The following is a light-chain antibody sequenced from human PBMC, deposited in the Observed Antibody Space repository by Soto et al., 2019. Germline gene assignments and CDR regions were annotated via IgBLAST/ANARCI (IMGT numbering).Light chain of an antibody. CDR1: QSVSSN. CDR2: GAS. CDR3: QQYDSSRLT. J-gene: IGKJ4*01. Sequence: EIVMTQSPATLSVPPGERATLSCVASQSVSSNLAWYQQKPGQAPRLLIYGASTRATGTPARFSGSGSGTEFTLTISSLQSEDFAVYYCQQYDSSRLTFGGGTKVDI. V-gene: IGKV3-15*01.